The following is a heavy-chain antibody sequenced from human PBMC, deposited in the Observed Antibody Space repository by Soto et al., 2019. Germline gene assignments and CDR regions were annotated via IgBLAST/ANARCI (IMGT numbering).Heavy chain of an antibody. CDR1: GYTFTGYY. Sequence: ASVKVSCKASGYTFTGYYMHWVRQAPGQGLEWMGWINPNSGGTNYAQKFQGWVTMTRDTSISTAYMELSRLRSDDTAVYYCARDLTVLRYFEGGMDVWGQGTTVTVSS. CDR3: ARDLTVLRYFEGGMDV. D-gene: IGHD3-9*01. J-gene: IGHJ6*02. V-gene: IGHV1-2*04. CDR2: INPNSGGT.